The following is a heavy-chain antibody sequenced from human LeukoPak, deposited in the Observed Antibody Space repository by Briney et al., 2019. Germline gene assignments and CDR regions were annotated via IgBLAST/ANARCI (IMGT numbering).Heavy chain of an antibody. D-gene: IGHD5/OR15-5a*01. V-gene: IGHV3-21*01. Sequence: GGSLRLSCAAFGFTFSGYTMNWVRQAPGKGLEWVSSISSSSYIYYADSVKGRFTISRDNAKNSLYLQMNSLRAEDTAVYYCARDGAAGGHSVPHTWGQGTLVTVSS. CDR1: GFTFSGYT. CDR2: ISSSSYI. J-gene: IGHJ5*02. CDR3: ARDGAAGGHSVPHT.